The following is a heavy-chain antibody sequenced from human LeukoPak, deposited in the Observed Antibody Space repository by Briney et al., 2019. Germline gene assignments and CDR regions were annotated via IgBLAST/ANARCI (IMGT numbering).Heavy chain of an antibody. J-gene: IGHJ6*04. V-gene: IGHV3-48*03. D-gene: IGHD3-10*02. Sequence: PGGSLRLSCAASGFTFSSYEMNWVRQAPGKGLEWVSYISSSGSTIYYADSVKGRFTIYRDNAKNPLYLQMNSLRAEDTAVYYCGELGITMIGGVWGKGPTVTISS. CDR2: ISSSGSTI. CDR1: GFTFSSYE. CDR3: GELGITMIGGV.